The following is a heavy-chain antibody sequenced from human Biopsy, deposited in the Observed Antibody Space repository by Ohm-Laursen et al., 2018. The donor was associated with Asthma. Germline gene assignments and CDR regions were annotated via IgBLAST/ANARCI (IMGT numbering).Heavy chain of an antibody. V-gene: IGHV4-59*01. J-gene: IGHJ4*02. CDR1: GGSISSYY. Sequence: GTLSLTCTVSGGSISSYYWSWIRQPPGKGLEWIVYIYYSGSTNYNPSLKSRVTISVDTSKNQFSLKLSSVTAADTAVYYCARGGWGQLGLGYWGQGTLVTVSS. CDR2: IYYSGST. D-gene: IGHD6-6*01. CDR3: ARGGWGQLGLGY.